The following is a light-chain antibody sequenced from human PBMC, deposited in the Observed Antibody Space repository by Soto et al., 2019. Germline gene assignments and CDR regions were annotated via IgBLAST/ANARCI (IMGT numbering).Light chain of an antibody. CDR1: QSIRRGY. CDR3: QQYGSSPQT. J-gene: IGKJ1*01. V-gene: IGKV3-20*01. Sequence: DSVLTQSPGTLSLSPGEGATLSCRASQSIRRGYLAWYQQKPGQAPRLLIYGTSSRATGVPDRFSGSGSGTDFTLTISRLEPEDFAVYYCQQYGSSPQTFGQGTKVDIK. CDR2: GTS.